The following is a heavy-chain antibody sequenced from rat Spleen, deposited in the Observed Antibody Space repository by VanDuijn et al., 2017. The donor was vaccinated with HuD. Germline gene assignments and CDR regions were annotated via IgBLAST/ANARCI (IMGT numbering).Heavy chain of an antibody. CDR1: GRTFSDYY. CDR2: ITYDGSST. J-gene: IGHJ2*01. V-gene: IGHV5-7*01. CDR3: ARSVFDY. Sequence: EVQLVESGGGLVQPGRSLKLSCAASGRTFSDYYMAWVRQAPTKGLEWVATITYDGSSTYYRDSVKGRFTISRDNAKSTLYLQMDSLRSEDTATYYCARSVFDYWGQGVMVTVSS.